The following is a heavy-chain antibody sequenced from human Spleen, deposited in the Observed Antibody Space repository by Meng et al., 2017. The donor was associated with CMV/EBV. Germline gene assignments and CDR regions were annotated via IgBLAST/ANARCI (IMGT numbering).Heavy chain of an antibody. V-gene: IGHV1-69-2*01. CDR1: GNPFHSYW. Sequence: KVSGNPFHSYWLRWMKQAPGKGLEWMGLVEPEDGDTIYAEKFQGRVTMTADRSVDTAYMELSSLRSEDTAVYYCATLLPAARRGIDYWGQGTLVTVSS. CDR3: ATLLPAARRGIDY. J-gene: IGHJ4*02. CDR2: VEPEDGDT. D-gene: IGHD3-22*01.